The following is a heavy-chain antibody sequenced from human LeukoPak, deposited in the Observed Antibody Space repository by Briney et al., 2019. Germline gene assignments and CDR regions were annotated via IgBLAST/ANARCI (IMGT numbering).Heavy chain of an antibody. J-gene: IGHJ6*04. V-gene: IGHV3-30*18. Sequence: GRSLRLSCAASGFTFSSYGMHWVRQAPGKGLEWVAVISYDGSNKYYADSVKGRFTISRDNSKNTLYLQMNSLRAEDTAVYYCAKDRRSIAVAGPYYYYYGMDVWGKGTTVTVSS. CDR1: GFTFSSYG. CDR2: ISYDGSNK. CDR3: AKDRRSIAVAGPYYYYYGMDV. D-gene: IGHD6-19*01.